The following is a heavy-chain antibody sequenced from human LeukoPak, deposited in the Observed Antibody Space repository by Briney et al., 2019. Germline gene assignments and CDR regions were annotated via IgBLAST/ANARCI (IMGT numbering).Heavy chain of an antibody. J-gene: IGHJ6*02. Sequence: ASVKVSCKASGYTFTSYGISWVRQAPGQGLEWMGWISAYNGNTNYAQKLQGRVTMTTDTSTSTAYMELRSLRSDDTAVYYCASATPSDTGYYGMDVWGQGTTVTVSS. D-gene: IGHD2-2*01. CDR3: ASATPSDTGYYGMDV. CDR2: ISAYNGNT. V-gene: IGHV1-18*01. CDR1: GYTFTSYG.